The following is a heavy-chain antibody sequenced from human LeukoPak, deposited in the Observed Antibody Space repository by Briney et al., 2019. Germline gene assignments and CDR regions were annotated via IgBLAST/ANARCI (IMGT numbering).Heavy chain of an antibody. J-gene: IGHJ6*02. V-gene: IGHV3-21*01. CDR1: GFTFSSYS. D-gene: IGHD2-2*01. Sequence: GGSLRLSCAASGFTFSSYSMNWVRQAPGKGLEWVSSISSSSSYIYYADSVKGRFTISRDNAKNSLYLQMNSLRAKDTAVYYCARDLGYCSSTSCYSYYYGMDVWGQGTTVTVSS. CDR2: ISSSSSYI. CDR3: ARDLGYCSSTSCYSYYYGMDV.